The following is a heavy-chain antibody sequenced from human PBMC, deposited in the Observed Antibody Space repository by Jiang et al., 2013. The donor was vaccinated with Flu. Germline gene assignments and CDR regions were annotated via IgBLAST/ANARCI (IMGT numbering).Heavy chain of an antibody. CDR3: ARDRRTVAGPSRWFDP. CDR1: GYTFTSYY. Sequence: SGAEVKKPGASVKVSCKASGYTFTSYYMHWVRQAPGQGLEWMGIINPSGGSTSYAQKFQGRVTMTRDTSTSTVYMELSSLRSEDTAVYYCARDRRTVAGPSRWFDPWGQGTLVTVSS. D-gene: IGHD6-19*01. V-gene: IGHV1-46*01. J-gene: IGHJ5*02. CDR2: INPSGGST.